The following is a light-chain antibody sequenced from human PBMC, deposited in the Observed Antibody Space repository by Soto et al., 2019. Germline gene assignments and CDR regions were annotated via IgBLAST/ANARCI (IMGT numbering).Light chain of an antibody. V-gene: IGLV2-23*01. Sequence: QSVLTQPASVSGSPGQSITISCTGTSSDVGSYNLVSWYQQHPCKAPKLMIYEGSKRPSGVSNRFSGSKSGNTASLTISGLQAEDEADYYCCSYAGSSTPWVFGGGTKVTVL. J-gene: IGLJ3*02. CDR2: EGS. CDR3: CSYAGSSTPWV. CDR1: SSDVGSYNL.